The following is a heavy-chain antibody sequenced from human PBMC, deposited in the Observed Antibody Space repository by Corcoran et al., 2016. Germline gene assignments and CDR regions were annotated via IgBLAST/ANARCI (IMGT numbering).Heavy chain of an antibody. Sequence: QVQLVQSGAEVKKPGSSVKVSCKASGGTFSSYAISWVRQAPGQGLEWMGGIIPIFGTANYAQKFQGRVTITADESTSTAYMELSSLRSDDTAGYCGAGSPAGNYDYVWGGYYSFDYWAREPWSPSPQ. D-gene: IGHD3-16*01. CDR1: GGTFSSYA. CDR2: IIPIFGTA. J-gene: IGHJ4*02. CDR3: AGSPAGNYDYVWGGYYSFDY. V-gene: IGHV1-69*01.